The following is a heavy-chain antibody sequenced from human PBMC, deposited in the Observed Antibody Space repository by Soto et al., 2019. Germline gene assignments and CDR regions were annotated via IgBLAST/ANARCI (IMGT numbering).Heavy chain of an antibody. V-gene: IGHV4-59*01. CDR1: GGSISSYY. CDR3: ASSIAAADPYYYYDGMDV. CDR2: IYYSGST. Sequence: SETLSLTCTVSGGSISSYYWSWIRQPPGKGLEWIGYIYYSGSTNYNPSLKSRVTISVDTSKNQFSLKLSSVTAADTAVYYCASSIAAADPYYYYDGMDVWGQGTTVTAP. D-gene: IGHD6-13*01. J-gene: IGHJ6*02.